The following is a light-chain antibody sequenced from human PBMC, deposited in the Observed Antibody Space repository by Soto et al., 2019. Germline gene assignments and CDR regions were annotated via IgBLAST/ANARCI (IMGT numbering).Light chain of an antibody. J-gene: IGKJ4*01. CDR2: GAF. V-gene: IGKV3-15*01. Sequence: EIVMTQSPATVSVSPGETATLSCRASQSVSYNLAWYQQKPGQGLRLLIYGAFTRATGIPARFSGSGSGTEFTLTISSLQSEDFAVHYCQQYKNWPPLTFGGRTKVEIK. CDR1: QSVSYN. CDR3: QQYKNWPPLT.